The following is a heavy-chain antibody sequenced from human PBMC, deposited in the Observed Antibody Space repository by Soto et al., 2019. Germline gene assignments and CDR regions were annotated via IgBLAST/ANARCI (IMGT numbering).Heavy chain of an antibody. Sequence: GSLKLSCAASGFLFSSYAMTWVRQAPGKGLEWVSSISGSGGTAYYADSVKGRFTISRDNSKNTLYLQMNSLRAEDTAVYYCAKDAAFTYGSGLAYYYYYYGMDVWGQGT. CDR2: ISGSGGTA. CDR1: GFLFSSYA. J-gene: IGHJ6*02. V-gene: IGHV3-23*01. D-gene: IGHD3-10*01. CDR3: AKDAAFTYGSGLAYYYYYYGMDV.